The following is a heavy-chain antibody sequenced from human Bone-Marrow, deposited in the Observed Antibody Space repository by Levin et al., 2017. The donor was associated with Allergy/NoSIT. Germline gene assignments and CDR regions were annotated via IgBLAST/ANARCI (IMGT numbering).Heavy chain of an antibody. CDR1: GSSFTSYE. J-gene: IGHJ6*02. CDR2: MNPNTGAT. V-gene: IGHV1-8*01. CDR3: ARAGGSGPIGHYYGMDV. Sequence: GESLKISCKASGSSFTSYEINWVRQVTGQGPEWLGWMNPNTGATGYAQKFQGRVTMTRNISINTAYMELSSLRFEDTALYFCARAGGSGPIGHYYGMDVWGQGTTVAVSS. D-gene: IGHD3-10*01.